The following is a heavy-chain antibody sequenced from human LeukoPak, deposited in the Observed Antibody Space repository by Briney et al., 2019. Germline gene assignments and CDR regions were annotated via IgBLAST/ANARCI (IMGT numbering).Heavy chain of an antibody. J-gene: IGHJ5*02. CDR1: GYTFTSYD. D-gene: IGHD3-10*01. Sequence: ASVKVSCKASGYTFTSYDINRVRQATGQGLEWMGWMNLNSGNTGYAQKFQGRVTMTRNTSISTAYMELSSLRSEDTAVYYCARGRMVRGVGNWFDPWGQGTLVTVSS. CDR3: ARGRMVRGVGNWFDP. V-gene: IGHV1-8*01. CDR2: MNLNSGNT.